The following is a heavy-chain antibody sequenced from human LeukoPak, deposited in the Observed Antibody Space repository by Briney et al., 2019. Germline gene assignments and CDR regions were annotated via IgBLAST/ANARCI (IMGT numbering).Heavy chain of an antibody. CDR2: IYHSGST. CDR1: GGSFSGYY. V-gene: IGHV4-34*01. Sequence: SETLSLTCAVYGGSFSGYYWSWIRQPPGKGLEWIGYIYHSGSTYYNPSLKSRVTISVDRSKNQFSLKLSSVTAADTAVYYCARGTRLDYWGQGTLVTVSS. CDR3: ARGTRLDY. J-gene: IGHJ4*02. D-gene: IGHD6-6*01.